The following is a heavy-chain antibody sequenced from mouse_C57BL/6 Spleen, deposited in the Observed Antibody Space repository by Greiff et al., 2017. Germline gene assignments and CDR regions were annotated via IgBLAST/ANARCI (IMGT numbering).Heavy chain of an antibody. J-gene: IGHJ3*01. Sequence: VKLQQSGAELVRPGASVTLSCKASGYPFTDYEMHWVKQTPVHGLEWIGAIDPETGGTDYNQKFKGKAILTADKSSSTAYLELRSLTSEDSAVYYCTSYDQFAYWGQGTLVTVSA. CDR1: GYPFTDYE. CDR3: TSYDQFAY. V-gene: IGHV1-15*01. D-gene: IGHD2-3*01. CDR2: IDPETGGT.